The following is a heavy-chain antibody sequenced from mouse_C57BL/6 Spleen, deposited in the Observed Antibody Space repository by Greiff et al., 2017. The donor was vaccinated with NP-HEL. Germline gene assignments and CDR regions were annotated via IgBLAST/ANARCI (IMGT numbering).Heavy chain of an antibody. J-gene: IGHJ3*01. Sequence: QVQLQQPGAELVKPGASVKMSCKASGYTFTSYWITWVKQRPGQGLEWIGDIYPGSGSTNYNEKFKSKATLTVDTSSSTAYMQLSSLTSEDSAVYYCARTYSNYVRAWFAYWGQGTLVTVSA. CDR3: ARTYSNYVRAWFAY. V-gene: IGHV1-55*01. CDR2: IYPGSGST. CDR1: GYTFTSYW. D-gene: IGHD2-5*01.